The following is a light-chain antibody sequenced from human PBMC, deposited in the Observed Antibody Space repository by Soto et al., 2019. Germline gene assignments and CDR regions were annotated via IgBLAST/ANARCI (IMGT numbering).Light chain of an antibody. CDR2: DAS. J-gene: IGKJ5*01. Sequence: EIVLTQSPVTLSSSPGETVTLSCRASQDIDTYLAWYQQRPGQAPRLLIYDASDRATDVPGRFSGSGSGTDFTLTISSLESDDFAVYYCQQRSSWPLTFGQGTRL. CDR3: QQRSSWPLT. V-gene: IGKV3-11*01. CDR1: QDIDTY.